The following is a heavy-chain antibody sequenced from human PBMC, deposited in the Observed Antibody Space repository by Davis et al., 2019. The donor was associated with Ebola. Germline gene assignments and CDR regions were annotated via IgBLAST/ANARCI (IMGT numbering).Heavy chain of an antibody. Sequence: GESLKISCKGSGYSFTTYWIAWVRQTPAKGLEWMGIIYPGDSDTRYSPAFEGQVTILVDRSTNTAYLQWSSLKASDIAMYYCARQESLYGSSDYWGQGTLVTVSS. CDR2: IYPGDSDT. CDR1: GYSFTTYW. D-gene: IGHD2/OR15-2a*01. V-gene: IGHV5-51*01. J-gene: IGHJ4*02. CDR3: ARQESLYGSSDY.